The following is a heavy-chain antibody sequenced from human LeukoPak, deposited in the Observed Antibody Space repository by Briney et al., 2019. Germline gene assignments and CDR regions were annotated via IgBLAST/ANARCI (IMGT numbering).Heavy chain of an antibody. D-gene: IGHD2-2*01. CDR2: IIPIFGTA. J-gene: IGHJ4*02. CDR1: GGTFSSYA. V-gene: IGHV1-69*13. CDR3: ASPLGYCSSTSCPWGRFGLF. Sequence: GASVKVSCKASGGTFSSYAISWVRQAPGQGLEWMGGIIPIFGTANYAQKFQGRVTITADEYTSTVYMHLSSLRSEDTAVYYCASPLGYCSSTSCPWGRFGLFWGQGTLVTVSS.